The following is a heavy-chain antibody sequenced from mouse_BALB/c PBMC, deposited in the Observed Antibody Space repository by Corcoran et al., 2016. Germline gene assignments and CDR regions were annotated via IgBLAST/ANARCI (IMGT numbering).Heavy chain of an antibody. J-gene: IGHJ4*01. V-gene: IGHV14-3*02. Sequence: AQLQQSGAELVTPGSSVKLSCTASGFIIKDPCMHGVKQRPEQGMELFGRIDPANGNTKYDPKFHGKATRTADTSSNTACLQLSSLTSEDTAVYYCARKDAMDYWGQGPSVAVS. CDR1: GFIIKDPC. CDR2: IDPANGNT. CDR3: ARKDAMDY.